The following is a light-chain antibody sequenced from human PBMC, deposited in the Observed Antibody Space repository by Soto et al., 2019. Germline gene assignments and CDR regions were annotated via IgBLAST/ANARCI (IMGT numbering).Light chain of an antibody. CDR2: DVS. CDR3: SSDTSSSTLG. Sequence: QSALTQPASVSGSPGQSVTISCTGTSCDVGGYNYVSWYQQHPGKAPKLMIYDVSNRPSGVSNRFSGSKSGNTASLTISGHQDEDEDDYYCSSDTSSSTLGFGGGTKLTVL. CDR1: SCDVGGYNY. V-gene: IGLV2-14*01. J-gene: IGLJ2*01.